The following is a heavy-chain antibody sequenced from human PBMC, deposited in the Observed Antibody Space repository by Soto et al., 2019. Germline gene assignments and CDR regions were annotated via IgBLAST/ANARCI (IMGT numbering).Heavy chain of an antibody. J-gene: IGHJ6*02. CDR3: ARLGLADPRDGYNPYYGMDV. Sequence: PGESLKISCKGSGYSFTSYWIGWVRQMPGKGLEWMGIIYPGDSDTRYSPSFQGRVTISADKSISTAYLQWSSLKASDTAMYYCARLGLADPRDGYNPYYGMDVWGQGTTVTVSS. V-gene: IGHV5-51*01. CDR1: GYSFTSYW. D-gene: IGHD5-12*01. CDR2: IYPGDSDT.